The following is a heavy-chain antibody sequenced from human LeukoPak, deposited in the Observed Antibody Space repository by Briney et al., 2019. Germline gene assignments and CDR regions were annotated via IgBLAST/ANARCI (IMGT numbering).Heavy chain of an antibody. CDR1: GSTFSNYA. Sequence: GGSLRLSCAAPGSTFSNYAMHWVRQAPGKGLEWVAVISYDGHNKYYADSVKGRFTISRDNSKNTLYLQMNSLRAEDTAVYYCARVVVPAIHGLDYWGQETLVTVSS. J-gene: IGHJ4*02. CDR3: ARVVVPAIHGLDY. D-gene: IGHD2-21*02. V-gene: IGHV3-30*04. CDR2: ISYDGHNK.